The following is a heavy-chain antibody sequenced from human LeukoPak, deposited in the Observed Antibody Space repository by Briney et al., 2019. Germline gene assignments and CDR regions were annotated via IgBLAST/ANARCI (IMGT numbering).Heavy chain of an antibody. CDR2: IGGSGGST. V-gene: IGHV3-23*01. CDR3: AKGRSGSYSSLDY. Sequence: GGSLRLSCAASGFTFSSYAMSWVRQAPGKGLEWVSVIGGSGGSTYYADSVKGRFTISRDNSKNTLYLQMNSLRAEDTAVYYCAKGRSGSYSSLDYWGQGTLVTVST. J-gene: IGHJ4*02. D-gene: IGHD1-26*01. CDR1: GFTFSSYA.